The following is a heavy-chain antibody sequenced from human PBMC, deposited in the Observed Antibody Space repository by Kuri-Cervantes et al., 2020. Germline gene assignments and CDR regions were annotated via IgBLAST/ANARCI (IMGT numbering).Heavy chain of an antibody. V-gene: IGHV3-30-3*01. CDR2: ISYDGSNK. J-gene: IGHJ4*02. D-gene: IGHD3-9*01. Sequence: WGTLCLTCAASGFTFSSYAMNWIRQASGKGLEWVAVISYDGSNKYYADPVKGRFTIPRDNSNNTLYLQMNSLRAEDTAVYYCASGYDMWTGYHYFDYWGQGTLVTVSS. CDR1: GFTFSSYA. CDR3: ASGYDMWTGYHYFDY.